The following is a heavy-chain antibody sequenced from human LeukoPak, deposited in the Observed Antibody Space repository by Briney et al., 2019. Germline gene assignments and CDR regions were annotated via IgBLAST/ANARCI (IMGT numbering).Heavy chain of an antibody. Sequence: GGSLRLSCAGSGFTFSSYAMSWVRQAPGKGLEWVSTISGSGGAGTYYADSVKGRFTVSRDNSGNTLYLPMNSLGAEDTAVYYCVKDRGGSPFYGMDVWGQGTTVTVSS. D-gene: IGHD1-26*01. CDR3: VKDRGGSPFYGMDV. J-gene: IGHJ6*02. CDR1: GFTFSSYA. V-gene: IGHV3-23*01. CDR2: ISGSGGAGT.